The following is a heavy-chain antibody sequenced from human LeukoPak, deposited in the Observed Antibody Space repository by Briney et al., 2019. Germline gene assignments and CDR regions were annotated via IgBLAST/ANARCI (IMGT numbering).Heavy chain of an antibody. CDR2: ISSSSSTI. J-gene: IGHJ4*02. CDR1: GFTFSSYS. V-gene: IGHV3-48*04. D-gene: IGHD5-24*01. Sequence: GGSLRLSCAASGFTFSSYSMNWVRQAPGKGLEWVSYISSSSSTIYYADPVKGRFTISRDNAKNSLYLQMNSLRAEDTAVYYCARDRGDGYSPWGQGTLVTVSS. CDR3: ARDRGDGYSP.